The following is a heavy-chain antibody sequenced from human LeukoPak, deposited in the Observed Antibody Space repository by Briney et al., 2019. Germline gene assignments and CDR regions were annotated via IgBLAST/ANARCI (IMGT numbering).Heavy chain of an antibody. CDR2: ISYDGSNK. CDR3: AKDLGCSGYDGFDY. CDR1: GFTFSSYG. V-gene: IGHV3-30*18. J-gene: IGHJ4*02. D-gene: IGHD5-12*01. Sequence: GGSLRLSCAASGFTFSSYGMHWVRQAPGKGLEWVAVISYDGSNKYYADSVKGRFTISRDNSKNTLYLQMNSLRAEDTAVYYCAKDLGCSGYDGFDYWGQGTLVTVSS.